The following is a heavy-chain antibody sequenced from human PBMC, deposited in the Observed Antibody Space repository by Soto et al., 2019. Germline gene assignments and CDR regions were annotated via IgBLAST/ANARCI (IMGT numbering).Heavy chain of an antibody. CDR3: TTADYYGSGIHRYYYYSMEV. D-gene: IGHD3-10*01. Sequence: VQLVESGGGLVKPGQSLRLSCAASGFTFSNAWMSWFRQAPGKGLEWVGRIKSKTDGGTTDYAAPVKGRFTISRDDSKNTLYLQMNSLKTEDTAVYYCTTADYYGSGIHRYYYYSMEVWGKGTTVTVSS. CDR2: IKSKTDGGTT. V-gene: IGHV3-15*01. CDR1: GFTFSNAW. J-gene: IGHJ6*03.